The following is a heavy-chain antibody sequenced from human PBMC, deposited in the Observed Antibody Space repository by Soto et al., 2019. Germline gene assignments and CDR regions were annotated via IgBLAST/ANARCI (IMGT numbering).Heavy chain of an antibody. Sequence: SVKVSCKASGGTFSSYAISWVRQAPGQGLEWMGGIIPIFGTAIYAQKFQGRVTMTEDTSTDTAYMELSSLRSEDTAVYYCATNVDTAMVTPRFDPWGQGTLVTVSS. V-gene: IGHV1-69*06. CDR3: ATNVDTAMVTPRFDP. CDR2: IIPIFGTA. J-gene: IGHJ5*02. CDR1: GGTFSSYA. D-gene: IGHD5-18*01.